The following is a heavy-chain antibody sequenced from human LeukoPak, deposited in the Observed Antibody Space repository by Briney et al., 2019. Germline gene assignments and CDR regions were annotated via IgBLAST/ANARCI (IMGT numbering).Heavy chain of an antibody. CDR2: INSDGSST. D-gene: IGHD6-19*01. J-gene: IGHJ4*02. CDR3: AKPRNGWFRFDY. V-gene: IGHV3-23*01. Sequence: GGSLRLSCAASGFTFSSNAMSWVRQAPGKGLEWVSRINSDGSSTSYADSVKGHFTISRDNSKNMLYLQMNSLRAEDTAVYYCAKPRNGWFRFDYWGQGTLVTVSS. CDR1: GFTFSSNA.